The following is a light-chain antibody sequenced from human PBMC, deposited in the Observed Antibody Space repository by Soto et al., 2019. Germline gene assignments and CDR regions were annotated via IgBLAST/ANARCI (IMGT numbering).Light chain of an antibody. Sequence: QSALTQPASVSGSPGQSITISCTGTSSDVGGYNYVSWYQQHPGKAPKLMIYDFSNRTSGVSHLLSGSKSGNTSSLTISGLQAVDEADYYCSSYTSSSTLLYVFGTGTKVTVL. V-gene: IGLV2-14*01. J-gene: IGLJ1*01. CDR1: SSDVGGYNY. CDR3: SSYTSSSTLLYV. CDR2: DFS.